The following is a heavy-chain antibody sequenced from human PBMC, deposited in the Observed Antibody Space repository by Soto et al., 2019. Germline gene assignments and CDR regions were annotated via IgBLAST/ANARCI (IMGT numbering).Heavy chain of an antibody. V-gene: IGHV4-59*01. Sequence: QVQLQESGPGLVKPSGTLSLTCTVSGASISGNYWSWIRQPPGKGLEWIGYVDHSGSANYNPSLKSRVTIPIATSKNQFSLNLRAVTAADTAVYYCTKDRTKIGGDNRHYYYGMDVWGQGTTVTVSS. J-gene: IGHJ6*02. CDR3: TKDRTKIGGDNRHYYYGMDV. CDR1: GASISGNY. D-gene: IGHD2-2*01. CDR2: VDHSGSA.